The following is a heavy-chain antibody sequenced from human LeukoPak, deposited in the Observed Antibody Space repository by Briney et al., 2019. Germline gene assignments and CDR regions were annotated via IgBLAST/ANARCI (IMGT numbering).Heavy chain of an antibody. CDR1: GGSISSYY. D-gene: IGHD3-3*01. J-gene: IGHJ3*02. V-gene: IGHV4-59*01. CDR2: IYYSGST. Sequence: SETLSLTCTVSGGSISSYYWSWIRQPPGKGREWVGYIYYSGSTNYNPSLKSRVTISVDTSKNQFSLQLSSVSAADTAVYYCARAKGDYDFWSGYAYRAAFDIWGQGTMVTVSS. CDR3: ARAKGDYDFWSGYAYRAAFDI.